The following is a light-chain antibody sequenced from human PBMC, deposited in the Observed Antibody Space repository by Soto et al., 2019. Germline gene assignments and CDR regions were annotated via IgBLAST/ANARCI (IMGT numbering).Light chain of an antibody. J-gene: IGKJ1*01. CDR2: KAS. CDR3: QHYDRYWT. CDR1: QTISSW. V-gene: IGKV1-5*03. Sequence: DIQMTQSPSTLSASVGDRVTITCRASQTISSWLAWYQQKAGKAPKLLIYKASSLESGVPSRFSGSGSGTEFTLTISSLQPEDFATYYCQHYDRYWTFGQGTKV.